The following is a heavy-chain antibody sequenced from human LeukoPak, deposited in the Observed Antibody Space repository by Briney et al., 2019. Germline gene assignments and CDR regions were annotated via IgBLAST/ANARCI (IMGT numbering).Heavy chain of an antibody. CDR3: ARDLGYSYGNDFDY. Sequence: GGSLRLSCAASGFTSSSYSMNWVRQAPGKGLEWVSYISSSSSTIYYADSVKGRFTISRDNAKNSLYLQMNSLRDEDTAVYYCARDLGYSYGNDFDYWGQGTLVTVSS. CDR2: ISSSSSTI. CDR1: GFTSSSYS. D-gene: IGHD5-18*01. V-gene: IGHV3-48*02. J-gene: IGHJ4*02.